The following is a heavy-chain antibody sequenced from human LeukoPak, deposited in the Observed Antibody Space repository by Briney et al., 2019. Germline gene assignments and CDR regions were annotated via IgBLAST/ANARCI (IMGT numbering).Heavy chain of an antibody. D-gene: IGHD4-17*01. CDR1: GGSIRSYY. V-gene: IGHV4-59*01. Sequence: SETLSLTCTVCGGSIRSYYWSWIRQHPGKGLEWIGYIYYSGSTNYNPSLKSRVSISVDTSKNQFSLKLSSVTAADTAVYYCARTGSTVTMLYPFDHWGQGTLVTVSS. CDR3: ARTGSTVTMLYPFDH. CDR2: IYYSGST. J-gene: IGHJ4*02.